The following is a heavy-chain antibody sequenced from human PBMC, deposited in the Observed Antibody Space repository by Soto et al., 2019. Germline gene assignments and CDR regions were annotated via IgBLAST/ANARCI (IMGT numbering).Heavy chain of an antibody. CDR1: GFNFNIAW. V-gene: IGHV3-15*05. Sequence: EVQLVESGGGLVKPGGSLRLSCAASGFNFNIAWMTWVRQAPGKGLEWVGLIKSRGGGGTTDYAAPVQGRFTISRDDSKNKVYLQMNSLRVEDTAVYYCTKVYTVQHPPFDYWGQGTPVTVSS. D-gene: IGHD4-4*01. CDR2: IKSRGGGGTT. J-gene: IGHJ4*02. CDR3: TKVYTVQHPPFDY.